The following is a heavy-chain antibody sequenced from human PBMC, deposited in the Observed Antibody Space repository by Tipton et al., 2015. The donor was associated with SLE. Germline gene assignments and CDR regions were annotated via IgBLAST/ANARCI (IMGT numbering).Heavy chain of an antibody. Sequence: TLSLTCAVYGGSFSGYYWSWIRQPPGKGLEWIGEINHSGSTHYNPSLKSRVTISLDTSKNQFSLKLSSVTAADTAVYYCASEPSSYFEYWGQGTLVTVSS. CDR1: GGSFSGYY. J-gene: IGHJ4*02. CDR3: ASEPSSYFEY. V-gene: IGHV4-34*01. CDR2: INHSGST. D-gene: IGHD1-14*01.